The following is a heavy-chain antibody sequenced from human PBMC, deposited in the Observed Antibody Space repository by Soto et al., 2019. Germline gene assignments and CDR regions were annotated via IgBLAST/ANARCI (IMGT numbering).Heavy chain of an antibody. V-gene: IGHV3-23*01. D-gene: IGHD2-2*01. J-gene: IGHJ3*02. Sequence: PGGSLRLSCAASGFTFSSYAMSWVRQAPGKGLEWVSAISGSGGSTYYADSVKGRFTISRDNSKNTLYLQMNSLRAEDTAVYYCAKVAIGYCSSTSCQHAFYIWGQGTMVTVSS. CDR1: GFTFSSYA. CDR2: ISGSGGST. CDR3: AKVAIGYCSSTSCQHAFYI.